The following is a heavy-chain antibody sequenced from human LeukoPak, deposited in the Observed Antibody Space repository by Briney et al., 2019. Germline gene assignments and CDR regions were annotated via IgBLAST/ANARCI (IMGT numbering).Heavy chain of an antibody. J-gene: IGHJ4*02. D-gene: IGHD3-3*01. V-gene: IGHV4-59*08. CDR3: ARHGPLYDIWSAQFYFDY. Sequence: SETLSLTCTVSGDSISTYYWSWIRQPPGKRLEWIGYLYFSGTTNYNPSLKSRVTISVDTSKNQFSLRLSSVTAADTALYYCARHGPLYDIWSAQFYFDYWGQGTLVTVSS. CDR1: GDSISTYY. CDR2: LYFSGTT.